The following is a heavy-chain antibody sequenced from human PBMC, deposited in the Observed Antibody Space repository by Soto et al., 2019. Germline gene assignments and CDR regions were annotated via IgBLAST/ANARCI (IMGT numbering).Heavy chain of an antibody. CDR1: GGTFSSYA. J-gene: IGHJ4*02. V-gene: IGHV1-69*06. CDR3: ARGSTEGSGWYPGGIDY. D-gene: IGHD6-19*01. Sequence: SVKVSCKASGGTFSSYAISWVRQAPGQGLEWMGGIIPIFGTANYAQKFQGRVTITADKSTSTAYMELSSLRSEDTAVYYCARGSTEGSGWYPGGIDYWGQGTLVTVSS. CDR2: IIPIFGTA.